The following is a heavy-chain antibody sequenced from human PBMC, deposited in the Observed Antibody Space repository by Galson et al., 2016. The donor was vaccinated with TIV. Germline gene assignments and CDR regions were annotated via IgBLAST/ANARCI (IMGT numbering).Heavy chain of an antibody. CDR2: IYYSGGT. D-gene: IGHD5-12*01. Sequence: LSLTCTVSGVSISSSTYYWGWIRQPPGRGLEWIGTIYYSGGTYYNPSLKSRVTISVDTSKNQFSLRLRSVTAADTAVYYCARMFGLDSGYDAWGQGTLVTVSS. V-gene: IGHV4-39*01. CDR3: ARMFGLDSGYDA. J-gene: IGHJ5*02. CDR1: GVSISSSTYY.